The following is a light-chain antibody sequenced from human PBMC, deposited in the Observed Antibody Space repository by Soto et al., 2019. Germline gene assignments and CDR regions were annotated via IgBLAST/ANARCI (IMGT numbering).Light chain of an antibody. Sequence: SYELTQPPSLSVAPGQTARIPCGGDDIGRKSVHWYQQKPGQAPVLVVYGDTDRASGIPERFSGSNSGYTANLTISGVEGGDEADYFCQVWDSSSDHRVVFGGGTKLTVL. CDR1: DIGRKS. V-gene: IGLV3-21*02. CDR2: GDT. CDR3: QVWDSSSDHRVV. J-gene: IGLJ2*01.